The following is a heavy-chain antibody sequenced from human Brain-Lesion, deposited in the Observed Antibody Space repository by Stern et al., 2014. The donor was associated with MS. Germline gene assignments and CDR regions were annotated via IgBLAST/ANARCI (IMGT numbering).Heavy chain of an antibody. CDR3: ATLSPGAGGNYYRHFDY. J-gene: IGHJ4*02. Sequence: VQLLESGAEVTKPGASVKVSCKVSGYTLTELSMHWVRQAPRKGLEWMGGFDPEDGETIYAQKCQGRVTMTEDTSTDTAYMELSSLRSEDTAVYYCATLSPGAGGNYYRHFDYWGQGTLVTVSS. CDR2: FDPEDGET. D-gene: IGHD1-26*01. V-gene: IGHV1-24*01. CDR1: GYTLTELS.